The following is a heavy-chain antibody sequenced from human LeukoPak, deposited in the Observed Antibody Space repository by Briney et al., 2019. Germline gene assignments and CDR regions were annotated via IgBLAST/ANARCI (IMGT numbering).Heavy chain of an antibody. J-gene: IGHJ4*02. CDR3: ARGGNIVATIPYDY. CDR1: GYTFTSYA. CDR2: INAGNGNT. Sequence: ASVKVSCKASGYTFTSYAMHWVRQAPGQRLEWMGWINAGNGNTKYSQKFQGRVTITRDTSASTAYVELSSLRSEDTAVYYCARGGNIVATIPYDYWGQGTLVTVSS. V-gene: IGHV1-3*01. D-gene: IGHD5-12*01.